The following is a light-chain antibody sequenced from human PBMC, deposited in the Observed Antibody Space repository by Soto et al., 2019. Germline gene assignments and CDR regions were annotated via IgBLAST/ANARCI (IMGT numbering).Light chain of an antibody. J-gene: IGKJ1*01. Sequence: DIQMTQSPSTLSESVVARVIIVWRASQSIGSWLAWYQQKPGKAPKLLIYKASSLESGVPSRFSGSGSGTEFTLTISSLQPEDFATYYCLKHRSYPVTFGQGTKVDIK. CDR3: LKHRSYPVT. CDR1: QSIGSW. V-gene: IGKV1-5*03. CDR2: KAS.